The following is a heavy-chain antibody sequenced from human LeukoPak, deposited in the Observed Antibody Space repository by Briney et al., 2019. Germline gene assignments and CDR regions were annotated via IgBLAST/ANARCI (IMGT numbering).Heavy chain of an antibody. CDR3: ARRAGAYSHPYDY. J-gene: IGHJ4*02. CDR1: GFTFSGFA. Sequence: GGTLRLSCAASGFTFSGFAMSWIRQAPGKGLEWVSFTYSDNTHYSDSVKGRFTISRDNSKNTLYLQMNSLRAEDTAVYYCARRAGAYSHPYDYWGQGTLVTVSS. V-gene: IGHV3-53*01. CDR2: TYSDNT. D-gene: IGHD4/OR15-4a*01.